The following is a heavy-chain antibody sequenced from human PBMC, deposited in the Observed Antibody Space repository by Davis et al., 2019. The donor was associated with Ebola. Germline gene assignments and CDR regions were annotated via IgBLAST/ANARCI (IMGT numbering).Heavy chain of an antibody. CDR1: GGSFSGYY. J-gene: IGHJ5*02. V-gene: IGHV4-34*01. Sequence: SETLSLTCAVYGGSFSGYYWSWIRQPPEKGLEWIGEINHSGSTNYNPSLKSRVTISVDTSKNQFSLKLSSVTAADTAVYYCAGGLLWFGELLNNWFDPWGQGTLVTVSS. CDR3: AGGLLWFGELLNNWFDP. CDR2: INHSGST. D-gene: IGHD3-10*01.